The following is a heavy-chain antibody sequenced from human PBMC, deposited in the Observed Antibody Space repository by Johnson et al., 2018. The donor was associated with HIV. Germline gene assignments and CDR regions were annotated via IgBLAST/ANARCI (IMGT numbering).Heavy chain of an antibody. Sequence: QVQLVESGGGVVQPGRSLRLSCVASRFTFSSYGMHWVRQAPGNGLEWVAFIRYDGSNKYYADSVKGRFTISRDNSKNTLYLQMNSLRAEDTAVYYCARDGCLPHDAFDIWGQGTMVTVSS. V-gene: IGHV3-30*02. J-gene: IGHJ3*02. D-gene: IGHD2-8*01. CDR2: IRYDGSNK. CDR1: RFTFSSYG. CDR3: ARDGCLPHDAFDI.